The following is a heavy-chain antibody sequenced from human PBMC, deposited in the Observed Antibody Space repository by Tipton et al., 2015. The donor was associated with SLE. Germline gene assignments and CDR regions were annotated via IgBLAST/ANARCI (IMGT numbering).Heavy chain of an antibody. CDR3: ARVRDYYDSSGYYYYFDY. D-gene: IGHD3-22*01. J-gene: IGHJ4*02. CDR1: GGSFSGYY. V-gene: IGHV4-34*01. CDR2: INHSGST. Sequence: TLPLTCAVYGGSFSGYYWSWIRQPPGKGLEWIGEINHSGSTNYNPSLKSRVTISVDTSKNQFSLKLSSVTAADTAVYYCARVRDYYDSSGYYYYFDYWGQGTLVTVSS.